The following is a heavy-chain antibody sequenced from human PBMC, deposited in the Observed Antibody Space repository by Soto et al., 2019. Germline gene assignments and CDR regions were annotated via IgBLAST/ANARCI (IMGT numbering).Heavy chain of an antibody. D-gene: IGHD3-22*01. Sequence: QVQLQDSGSGLVKPSQTLSLTCTVSGDSISSGGYSWSWIRQPPQKGLEWIGYIYHTGSTSYSPSLKSRVTISVDKSKNQFSLILNSVTAADTAIYYCARAHYGPSGYYFDSLGQGTLFTVSS. CDR2: IYHTGST. V-gene: IGHV4-30-2*01. CDR1: GDSISSGGYS. J-gene: IGHJ4*02. CDR3: ARAHYGPSGYYFDS.